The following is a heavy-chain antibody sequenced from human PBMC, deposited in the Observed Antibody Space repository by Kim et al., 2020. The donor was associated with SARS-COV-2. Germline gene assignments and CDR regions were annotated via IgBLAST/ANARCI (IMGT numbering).Heavy chain of an antibody. CDR2: ISAYNGKT. CDR1: GYTFATYG. Sequence: ASVKVSCKASGYTFATYGVTWVRQAPGQGLEWMAWISAYNGKTNYEHKFQGRVTMTTGTSTSTAYMELRSLRSDDTAVYFCARARSVDDTGFPPYYWGHGTLVTVSS. D-gene: IGHD1-1*01. J-gene: IGHJ4*01. CDR3: ARARSVDDTGFPPYY. V-gene: IGHV1-18*01.